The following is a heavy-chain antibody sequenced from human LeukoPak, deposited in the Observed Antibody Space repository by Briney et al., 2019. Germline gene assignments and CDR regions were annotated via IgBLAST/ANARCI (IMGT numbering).Heavy chain of an antibody. CDR2: IYPSDSDT. Sequence: GESLKISCKGSGYSFTNYWIGWVRQMPGKGLEWMGIIYPSDSDTTYSPSFQGQVTISADKSISTAYLQWSSLKASDTAMYYCARHFEQQLSNWFDPWGQGTLVTVS. J-gene: IGHJ5*02. V-gene: IGHV5-51*01. D-gene: IGHD6-13*01. CDR3: ARHFEQQLSNWFDP. CDR1: GYSFTNYW.